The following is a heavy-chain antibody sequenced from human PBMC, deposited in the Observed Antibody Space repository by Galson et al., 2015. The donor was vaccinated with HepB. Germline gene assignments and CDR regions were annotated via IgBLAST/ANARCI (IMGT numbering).Heavy chain of an antibody. V-gene: IGHV3-33*01. CDR1: GFTFSIFG. J-gene: IGHJ6*03. D-gene: IGHD6-6*01. Sequence: SLRLSCAASGFTFSIFGMHWVRQAPGKGLEWVAVIWNDGSNKYYPDSVKGHFTISRDNSENMVYLQMNSLRVEDTAIYFCARGRGLSSSSPRYSHYMAVWGKGTTVPVSS. CDR3: ARGRGLSSSSPRYSHYMAV. CDR2: IWNDGSNK.